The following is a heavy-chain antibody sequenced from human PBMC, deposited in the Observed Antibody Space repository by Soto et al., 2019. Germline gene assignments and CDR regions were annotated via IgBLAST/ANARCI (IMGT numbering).Heavy chain of an antibody. CDR2: INHSGST. V-gene: IGHV4-34*01. D-gene: IGHD3-22*01. CDR1: GGSFSGYY. J-gene: IGHJ5*02. Sequence: NPSETLSLTCAVYGGSFSGYYWSWIRQPPGKGLEWIGEINHSGSTNYNPSLKSRVTISVDTSKNQFSLKLSSVTAADTAVYYCARGGPYYYDSSRNWFDPWGQGTLVTVSS. CDR3: ARGGPYYYDSSRNWFDP.